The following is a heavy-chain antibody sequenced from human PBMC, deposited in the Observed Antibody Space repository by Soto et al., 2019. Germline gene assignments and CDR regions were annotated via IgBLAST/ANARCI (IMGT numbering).Heavy chain of an antibody. Sequence: EVQLAESGGGLAQPGGSLRLSCAASGFTLSGYAMDWVRQAPGKGLVYVSGMSSNGVGTYYANSVQGRFTISRDNSKNKVYRQMGNLRPEDMAVYYCARRARPDFYYMDVWGKGTTVTVSS. CDR1: GFTLSGYA. CDR2: MSSNGVGT. CDR3: ARRARPDFYYMDV. J-gene: IGHJ6*03. D-gene: IGHD6-6*01. V-gene: IGHV3-64*01.